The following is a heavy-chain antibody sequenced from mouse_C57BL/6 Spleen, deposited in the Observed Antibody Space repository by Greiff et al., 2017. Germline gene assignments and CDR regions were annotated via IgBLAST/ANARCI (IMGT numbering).Heavy chain of an antibody. Sequence: VKVIESGPGLVQPSQSLSITCTVSGFSLTSYGVHWVRQSPGKGLEWLGVIWSGGSTDYNAAFISRLSISKDNSKSQVFFKMNSLQADDTAIYYCARNGNRGYGYDDAMDYWGQGTSVTVSS. CDR1: GFSLTSYG. V-gene: IGHV2-2*01. D-gene: IGHD2-2*01. CDR2: IWSGGST. CDR3: ARNGNRGYGYDDAMDY. J-gene: IGHJ4*01.